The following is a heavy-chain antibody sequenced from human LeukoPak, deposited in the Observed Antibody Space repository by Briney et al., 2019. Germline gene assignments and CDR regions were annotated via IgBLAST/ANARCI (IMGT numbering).Heavy chain of an antibody. CDR1: GFTFSSYA. CDR3: AKAGILTGYPYYFDY. J-gene: IGHJ4*02. Sequence: PGGSLRLSCAASGFTFSSYAMSWDRQAPGKGLEWVSAISGSGGSTYYADSVKGRFAISRDNSKNTLYLQMNSLRAEDTAVYYCAKAGILTGYPYYFDYWGQGTLVTVSS. V-gene: IGHV3-23*01. D-gene: IGHD3-9*01. CDR2: ISGSGGST.